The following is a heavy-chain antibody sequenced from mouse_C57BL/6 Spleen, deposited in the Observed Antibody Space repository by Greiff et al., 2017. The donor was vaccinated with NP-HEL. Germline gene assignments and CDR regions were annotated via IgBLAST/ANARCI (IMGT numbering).Heavy chain of an antibody. Sequence: EVHLVESGGGLVKPGGSLKLSCAASGFTFSSYAMSWVRQTPEKRLEWVATISDGGSYTYYPDNVKGRFTISRDNAKNNLYLQMSHLKSEDTAMYYCARGAGFYYGSETSWYFDVWGTGTTVTVSS. CDR2: ISDGGSYT. J-gene: IGHJ1*03. V-gene: IGHV5-4*01. CDR3: ARGAGFYYGSETSWYFDV. D-gene: IGHD1-1*01. CDR1: GFTFSSYA.